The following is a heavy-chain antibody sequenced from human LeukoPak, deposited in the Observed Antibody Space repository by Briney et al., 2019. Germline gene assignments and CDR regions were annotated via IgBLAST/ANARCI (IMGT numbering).Heavy chain of an antibody. CDR3: ARVFGDEADTAMVTGY. J-gene: IGHJ4*02. Sequence: GASVTVSCKASGYTFTGYYMHWVREAPGQGLEWMGWINPNSGGTNYAQKFQGRVTMTRDTSISTAYMELSRLRSDDTAVYYCARVFGDEADTAMVTGYWGQGTLVTVSS. D-gene: IGHD5-18*01. V-gene: IGHV1-2*02. CDR1: GYTFTGYY. CDR2: INPNSGGT.